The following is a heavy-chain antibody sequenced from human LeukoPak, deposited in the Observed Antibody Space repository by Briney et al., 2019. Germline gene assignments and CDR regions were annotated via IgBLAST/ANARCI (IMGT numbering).Heavy chain of an antibody. CDR2: INPNSGGT. D-gene: IGHD3-10*01. V-gene: IGHV1-2*02. CDR1: GYTFTGYY. Sequence: ASVKVSCKASGYTFTGYYMHWVRQAPGQGLELMGWINPNSGGTNYAQKFQGRVTMTRNTSISTAYMELSSLRSEDTAVYYCARDRRYYGSGSPSWFDPWGQGTLVTVSS. J-gene: IGHJ5*02. CDR3: ARDRRYYGSGSPSWFDP.